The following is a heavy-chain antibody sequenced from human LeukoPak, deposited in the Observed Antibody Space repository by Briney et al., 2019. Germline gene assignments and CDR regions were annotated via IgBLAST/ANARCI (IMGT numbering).Heavy chain of an antibody. D-gene: IGHD1-26*01. V-gene: IGHV4-59*01. Sequence: PSETLSLTCTVSGGSISSYYWSWIRQPPGKGLEWIGYIYYSGSTNYNPSLKSRVTISVDTSKNQFSLKLSSVTAADTAVYYCAGIVGATNPFDYWGQGTLVTVSS. CDR1: GGSISSYY. CDR2: IYYSGST. CDR3: AGIVGATNPFDY. J-gene: IGHJ4*02.